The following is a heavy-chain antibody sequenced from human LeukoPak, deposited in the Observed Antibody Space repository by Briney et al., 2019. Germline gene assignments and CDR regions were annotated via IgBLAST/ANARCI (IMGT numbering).Heavy chain of an antibody. Sequence: PGGSLRLSCVASGFTFNTYGIHWVRQAPGKGLEWVAGISSDGNNKDYSDPVKGRFTISRDNSKNTLYLQMNSLRAEDTAVYYCAKAAYCTSTSCHFSGYAQRPLDSWGQGTLVTVSS. J-gene: IGHJ4*02. D-gene: IGHD2-2*01. CDR2: ISSDGNNK. CDR1: GFTFNTYG. CDR3: AKAAYCTSTSCHFSGYAQRPLDS. V-gene: IGHV3-30*18.